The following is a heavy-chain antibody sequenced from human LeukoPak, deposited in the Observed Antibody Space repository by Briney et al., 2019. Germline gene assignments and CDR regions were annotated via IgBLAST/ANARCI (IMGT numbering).Heavy chain of an antibody. CDR3: ARRTSLRYFDWLSKAPLDY. V-gene: IGHV3-21*01. Sequence: KPGGSLRLSCAASGFTFSSYSMNWVRRAPGKGLEWVSSISSSSYIYYADSVKGRFTISRDNAKNSLYLQMNSLRAEDTAVYYCARRTSLRYFDWLSKAPLDYWGQGTLVTVSS. D-gene: IGHD3-9*01. J-gene: IGHJ4*02. CDR1: GFTFSSYS. CDR2: ISSSSYI.